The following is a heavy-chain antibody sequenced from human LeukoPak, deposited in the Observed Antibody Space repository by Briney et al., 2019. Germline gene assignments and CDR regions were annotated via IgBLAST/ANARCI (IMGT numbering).Heavy chain of an antibody. CDR3: AKGPRASGWTYSDY. J-gene: IGHJ4*02. CDR1: GFTFSSYA. D-gene: IGHD6-19*01. CDR2: ISGSGGST. Sequence: GGSLRLSCAASGFTFSSYAMSWVRQAPGKGLEWVSVISGSGGSTYSAESVKGRFNISRDNSKNTLYLQMNSLRVEDTAVYYCAKGPRASGWTYSDYWGQGTLVTVSS. V-gene: IGHV3-23*01.